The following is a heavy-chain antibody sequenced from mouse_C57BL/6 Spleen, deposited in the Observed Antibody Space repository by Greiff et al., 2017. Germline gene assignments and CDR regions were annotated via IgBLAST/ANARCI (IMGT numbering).Heavy chain of an antibody. J-gene: IGHJ4*01. CDR2: ISDGGSYT. CDR3: ARVYGNYPYYAMDY. V-gene: IGHV5-4*01. D-gene: IGHD2-1*01. Sequence: EVQGVESGGGLLKPGGSLKLSCAASGFTFRSYAMSWVRQTPEKRLEWVATISDGGSYTYYPDNVKGRFTISRANAKNNLYLQMSHLKSEDTAMYYCARVYGNYPYYAMDYWGQGTSVTVSS. CDR1: GFTFRSYA.